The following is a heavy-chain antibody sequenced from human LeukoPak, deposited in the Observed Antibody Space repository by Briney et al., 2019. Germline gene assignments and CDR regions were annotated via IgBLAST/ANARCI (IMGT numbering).Heavy chain of an antibody. Sequence: SETLSLTCAVSGGSISSSNYWSWIRQPPGKGLEWIGEINHSGSTNYNPSLKSRVTISVDTSKNQFSLKLSSVTAADTAVYYCASGNYYYGMDVWGQGTTVTVSS. CDR2: INHSGST. V-gene: IGHV4-4*02. J-gene: IGHJ6*02. D-gene: IGHD2-15*01. CDR3: ASGNYYYGMDV. CDR1: GGSISSSNY.